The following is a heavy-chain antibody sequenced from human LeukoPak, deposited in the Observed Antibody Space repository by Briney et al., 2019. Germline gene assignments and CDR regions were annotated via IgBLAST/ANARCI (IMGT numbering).Heavy chain of an antibody. Sequence: GGSLRLSCAAPGFTFSSYAMSWVRQAPGKGLEWVSTISGSGGGTYYADSVKGRFTISRDNSKNTLYLQMNSLRAEDTAVYYCAKSIVPAATLDCWGQGTLVTVSS. CDR3: AKSIVPAATLDC. D-gene: IGHD2-2*01. V-gene: IGHV3-23*01. CDR1: GFTFSSYA. CDR2: ISGSGGGT. J-gene: IGHJ4*02.